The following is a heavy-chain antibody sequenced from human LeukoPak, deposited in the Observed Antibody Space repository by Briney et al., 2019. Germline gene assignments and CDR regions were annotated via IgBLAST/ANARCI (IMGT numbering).Heavy chain of an antibody. V-gene: IGHV3-11*04. CDR3: ARDRNMDYDFWSGYYIDY. CDR1: GFTVSSNY. CDR2: ISSSGSIT. Sequence: GGSLRLSCAASGFTVSSNYMSWVRQAPGKGLEWVSYISSSGSITYYADSVKGRFTISRDNAKNSLYLQMNSLRAEDTAVYYCARDRNMDYDFWSGYYIDYWGQGTLVTVSS. J-gene: IGHJ4*02. D-gene: IGHD3-3*01.